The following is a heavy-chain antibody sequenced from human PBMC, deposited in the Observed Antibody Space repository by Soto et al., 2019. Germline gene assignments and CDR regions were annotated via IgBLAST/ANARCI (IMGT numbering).Heavy chain of an antibody. CDR2: IIPIFGTA. CDR1: RGTFSSYA. CDR3: AKRDGYNSVLNY. Sequence: SVKVSCKASRGTFSSYAIRWVRQAPGQGLEGMGGIIPIFGTASYAQKFQGRVTITADEATSTAYMELSGVRSEDTAVYFFAKRDGYNSVLNYWGQGTLVTVSS. D-gene: IGHD5-12*01. V-gene: IGHV1-69*13. J-gene: IGHJ4*02.